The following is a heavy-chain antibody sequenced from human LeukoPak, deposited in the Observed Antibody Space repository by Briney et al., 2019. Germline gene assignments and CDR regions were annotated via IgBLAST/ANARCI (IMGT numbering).Heavy chain of an antibody. J-gene: IGHJ5*02. V-gene: IGHV4-38-2*01. Sequence: SETRSLTCAVSGYSISSGYYWGWIRQPPGKGLEWIGSIYHSGSTYYNPSLKSRVTISVDTSKNQFSLKLSSVTAADTAVYYCARVVVCSSTSCYGEGGPNWFDPWGQGTLVTVSS. CDR2: IYHSGST. D-gene: IGHD2-2*01. CDR1: GYSISSGYY. CDR3: ARVVVCSSTSCYGEGGPNWFDP.